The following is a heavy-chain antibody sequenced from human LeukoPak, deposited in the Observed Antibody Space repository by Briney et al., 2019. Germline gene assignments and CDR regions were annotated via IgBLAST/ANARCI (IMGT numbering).Heavy chain of an antibody. CDR2: INPSGTST. V-gene: IGHV1-46*01. CDR3: ARYSSSLGLNWFDP. D-gene: IGHD6-6*01. J-gene: IGHJ5*02. Sequence: ASVKVSCKASGDTFTSYYMHWVRQAPGQGLECMGIINPSGTSTSYAQKFQGRVTMTRDMSTSTVYMELSSLRSEDTAVYYCARYSSSLGLNWFDPWGQGTLVTVSS. CDR1: GDTFTSYY.